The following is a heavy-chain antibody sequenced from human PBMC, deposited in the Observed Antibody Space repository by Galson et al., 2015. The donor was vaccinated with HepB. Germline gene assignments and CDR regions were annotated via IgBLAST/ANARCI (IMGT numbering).Heavy chain of an antibody. CDR2: IGSNLDGGTQ. CDR1: GFTFTNAW. V-gene: IGHV3-15*04. Sequence: SLRLSCAASGFTFTNAWMSWVRQAPGKGLEWVGRIGSNLDGGTQDYAARVKGRFIISRDDSKNTLFLQMNRLKTEDTAMYFCTAVDLSFGYGDEVDWGQGTLVTVPS. J-gene: IGHJ4*02. D-gene: IGHD4-17*01. CDR3: TAVDLSFGYGDEVD.